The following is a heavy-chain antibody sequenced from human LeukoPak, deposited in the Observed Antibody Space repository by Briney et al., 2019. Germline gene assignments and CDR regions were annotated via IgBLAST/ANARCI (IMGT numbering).Heavy chain of an antibody. J-gene: IGHJ3*02. CDR1: GGSISSGSYY. CDR2: IYTSGST. D-gene: IGHD3-22*01. Sequence: PSQTLSLTCTVSGGSISSGSYYWSWIRQPAGKGLEWIGRIYTSGSTNYNPSLKSRVTISVDTSKNQFSLKLSSVTAADTAVYYCARDAMIVVVDAFDIRGQGTMVTVSS. V-gene: IGHV4-61*02. CDR3: ARDAMIVVVDAFDI.